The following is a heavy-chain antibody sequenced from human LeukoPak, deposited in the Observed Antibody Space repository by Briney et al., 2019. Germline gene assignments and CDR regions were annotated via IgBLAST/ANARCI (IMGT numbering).Heavy chain of an antibody. D-gene: IGHD2-15*01. V-gene: IGHV4-34*01. CDR1: GGSFSGYY. Sequence: SETLSLTCAVYGGSFSGYYWSWIRQPPGKGLEWIGEINHSGSTNYNPSLKSRVTISVDTSKNQFSLKLSSVTAADTAVYYCARDLAPQCSGGSCYPAPTWFDPWGQGTLVTVSS. CDR2: INHSGST. CDR3: ARDLAPQCSGGSCYPAPTWFDP. J-gene: IGHJ5*02.